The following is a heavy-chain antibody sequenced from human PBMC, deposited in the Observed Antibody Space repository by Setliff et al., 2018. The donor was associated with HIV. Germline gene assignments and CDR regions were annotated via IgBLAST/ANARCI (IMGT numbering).Heavy chain of an antibody. CDR3: VRDGARGVNDLDY. CDR1: GFIFNNYA. J-gene: IGHJ4*02. CDR2: ISYDGSNK. V-gene: IGHV3-30-3*01. Sequence: PGGSLRLSCAASGFIFNNYAMSWVRQAPGKGLEWVAVISYDGSNKYYADSVKGRFTISRDNSKNTLYLQMNSLRAEDTAVYYCVRDGARGVNDLDYWGQGTLVTVSS. D-gene: IGHD3-10*01.